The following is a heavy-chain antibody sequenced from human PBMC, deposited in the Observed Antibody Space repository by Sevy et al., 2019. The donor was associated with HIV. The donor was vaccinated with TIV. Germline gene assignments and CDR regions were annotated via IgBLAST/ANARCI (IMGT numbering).Heavy chain of an antibody. D-gene: IGHD6-19*01. V-gene: IGHV3-73*01. CDR2: IRSKANSYAT. CDR3: TSGRSDSGGWPGGYYYYYGMDV. J-gene: IGHJ6*02. Sequence: GGSLRLSCAASGFTFSGSAMHWVRQASGKGLEWVGRIRSKANSYATAYAASVKGRFTISREDSKNTAYLQMNSLKTEDTAVYYCTSGRSDSGGWPGGYYYYYGMDVWGQGTTVTVSS. CDR1: GFTFSGSA.